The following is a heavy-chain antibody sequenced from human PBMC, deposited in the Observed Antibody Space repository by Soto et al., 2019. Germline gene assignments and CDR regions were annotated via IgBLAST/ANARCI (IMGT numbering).Heavy chain of an antibody. V-gene: IGHV4-38-2*01. Sequence: LSLTCAVSGYSISNGYYWGWIRQPPGKGLEWIGSIYHTGSTYYNPSLKSRVTISVDTSKNQFSLKLSSVTAADTAVYYCARRHSSNWYGLDYWGQGTLVTVSS. CDR2: IYHTGST. CDR1: GYSISNGYY. CDR3: ARRHSSNWYGLDY. D-gene: IGHD6-13*01. J-gene: IGHJ4*02.